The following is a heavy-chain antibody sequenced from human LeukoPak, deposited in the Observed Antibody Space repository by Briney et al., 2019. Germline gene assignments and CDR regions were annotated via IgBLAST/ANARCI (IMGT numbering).Heavy chain of an antibody. V-gene: IGHV4-4*02. D-gene: IGHD1-1*01. CDR3: ARKWVGTFDP. J-gene: IGHJ5*02. CDR2: IYHSGST. CDR1: GGSISSSNW. Sequence: SGTLSLTCAVSGGSISSSNWWSWVRQPPGKGLEWIGSIYHSGSTYYNPSLKSRVTISVDTSKNQFSLKLSSVTAADTAVYYCARKWVGTFDPWGQGTLVTVSS.